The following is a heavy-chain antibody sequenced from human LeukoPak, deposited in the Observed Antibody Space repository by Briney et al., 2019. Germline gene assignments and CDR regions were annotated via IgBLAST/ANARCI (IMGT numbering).Heavy chain of an antibody. D-gene: IGHD1-26*01. Sequence: GGSLRLSCTSSGFTFGDYAMSWFRQAPGKGLEWVGFIRSKTYGGTTEYAASVKGRFTISRDDSKSIAYPQMNSLNTEDTAVYYCTRDGMGDFDYWGQGTLVTVSS. V-gene: IGHV3-49*03. CDR1: GFTFGDYA. CDR3: TRDGMGDFDY. CDR2: IRSKTYGGTT. J-gene: IGHJ4*02.